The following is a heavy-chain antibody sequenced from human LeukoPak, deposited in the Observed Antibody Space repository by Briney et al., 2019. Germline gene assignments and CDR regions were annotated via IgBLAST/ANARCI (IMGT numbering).Heavy chain of an antibody. D-gene: IGHD6-19*01. CDR2: ISYDGSNK. CDR1: GFTFSSYA. J-gene: IGHJ4*02. V-gene: IGHV3-30*04. CDR3: ARDYSGWYYFDY. Sequence: PGGSLRLSCAASGFTFSSYAMHWVRQAPGKGLEWVAVISYDGSNKYYADSVKGRFTISRDNSKNTLYLQMNSQRAEDTAVYYCARDYSGWYYFDYWGQGTLVTVSS.